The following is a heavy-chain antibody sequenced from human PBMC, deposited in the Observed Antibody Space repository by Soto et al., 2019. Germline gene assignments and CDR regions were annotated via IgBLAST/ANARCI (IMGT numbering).Heavy chain of an antibody. CDR2: IYYSGST. V-gene: IGHV4-39*01. CDR1: GGSISSSSYY. CDR3: ARLKSGIRELHNWFGP. J-gene: IGHJ5*02. D-gene: IGHD1-26*01. Sequence: SETLSLTCTVSGGSISSSSYYWGWIRQPPGKGLEWIGSIYYSGSTYYNPSLKSRVTISVDTSKNQFSLKLSSVTAADTAVYYCARLKSGIRELHNWFGPWGQGTLVTVSS.